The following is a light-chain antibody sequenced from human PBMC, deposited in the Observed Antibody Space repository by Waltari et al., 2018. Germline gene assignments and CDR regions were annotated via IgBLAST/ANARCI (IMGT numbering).Light chain of an antibody. CDR2: DAS. V-gene: IGKV3-20*01. CDR3: QQYHTSPRT. Sequence: EIVLTQSPGTVSLSPGERATVSCRASQTVTSSDLAWYQQQPGQAPRLLIYDASRRATGVPDRFSGSGSGTDFTLTISRLEPEEFAVYYCQQYHTSPRTFGQGTMVEI. J-gene: IGKJ1*01. CDR1: QTVTSSD.